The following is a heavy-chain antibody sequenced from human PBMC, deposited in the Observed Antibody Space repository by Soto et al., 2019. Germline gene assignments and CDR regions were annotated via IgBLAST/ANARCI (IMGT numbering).Heavy chain of an antibody. V-gene: IGHV3-9*01. CDR1: GFTLSTYA. J-gene: IGHJ4*02. D-gene: IGHD4-17*01. Sequence: GGSLRLSCVASGFTLSTYAMSWVRQAPGKGLEWVSGISANGDNVDYADSVKGRFTVSRDNAKNSLFLQMNSLRPEDTALYYCAKDMKWGGMTTIHYFDSWGQGTQVTVSS. CDR3: AKDMKWGGMTTIHYFDS. CDR2: ISANGDNV.